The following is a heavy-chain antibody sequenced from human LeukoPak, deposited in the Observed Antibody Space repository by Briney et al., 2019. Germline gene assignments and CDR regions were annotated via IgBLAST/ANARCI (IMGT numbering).Heavy chain of an antibody. V-gene: IGHV3-21*01. CDR2: ISSSSSYI. CDR1: GFTFSDYS. CDR3: ARGWHSSGDHPSDY. D-gene: IGHD3-22*01. Sequence: GGSLRLSCVASGFTFSDYSLNWVRQAPGKGLEWVSSISSSSSYIYYADSLKGRFTISRDNAKNSLYLQMNSLRAEDTAVYYCARGWHSSGDHPSDYWGQGTLVTVSS. J-gene: IGHJ4*02.